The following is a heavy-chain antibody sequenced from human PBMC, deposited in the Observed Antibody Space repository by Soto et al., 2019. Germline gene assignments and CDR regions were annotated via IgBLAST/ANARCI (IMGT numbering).Heavy chain of an antibody. J-gene: IGHJ4*02. CDR3: VRVVATPGYPDY. V-gene: IGHV1-69*12. CDR1: GGTFSSYA. D-gene: IGHD5-12*01. CDR2: IVPIVDTA. Sequence: QVQLVQSGAEVRQPASSVKVSCKTSGGTFSSYAISWVRQAPGQGLEWMGGIVPIVDTATYAQKFQGRVTITAAESTSTAYMELSRLRADDTAVYYCVRVVATPGYPDYWGQGTLVTVSS.